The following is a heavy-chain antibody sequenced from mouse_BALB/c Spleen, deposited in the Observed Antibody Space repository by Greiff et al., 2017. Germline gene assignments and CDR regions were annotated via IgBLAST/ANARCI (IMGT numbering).Heavy chain of an antibody. CDR3: ARGYDYDWGGWFAY. CDR1: GYTFTSYV. J-gene: IGHJ3*01. Sequence: VQLKQSGPELVKPGASVKMSCKASGYTFTSYVMHWVKQKPGQGLEWIGYINPYNDGTKYNEKFKGKATLTSDKSSSTAYMELSSLTSEDSAVYYCARGYDYDWGGWFAYWGQGTLVTVSA. D-gene: IGHD2-4*01. CDR2: INPYNDGT. V-gene: IGHV1-14*01.